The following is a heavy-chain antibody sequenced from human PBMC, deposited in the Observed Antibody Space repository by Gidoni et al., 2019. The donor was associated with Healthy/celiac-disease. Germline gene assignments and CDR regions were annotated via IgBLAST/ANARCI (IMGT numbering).Heavy chain of an antibody. CDR3: ARGRGARGFRQPWEFDY. CDR2: IIPILGTA. CDR1: GRTFSSYA. V-gene: IGHV1-69*01. J-gene: IGHJ4*02. Sequence: QVLLVQSGAEVKKPGSSVKVSCQAFGRTFSSYAISCVRQAPVQGLEWTGRIIPILGTANYAKKFQGRVTITADESTSTAYMELRSLGSEDTAVYYWARGRGARGFRQPWEFDYWGQGTLVTVSS. D-gene: IGHD3-10*01.